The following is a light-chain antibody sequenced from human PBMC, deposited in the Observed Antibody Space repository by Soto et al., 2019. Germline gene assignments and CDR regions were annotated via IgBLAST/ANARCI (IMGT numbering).Light chain of an antibody. CDR1: QSISSW. Sequence: DTQMTQSPSTLSASVGDRVTITCRASQSISSWLAWYQQKPGKAPKLLIFDASSLESGVPSSFSGSGSGTEFTLTISSLQPDDFATYYCQQYYSYPYTFGQGTRLEIK. V-gene: IGKV1-5*01. CDR3: QQYYSYPYT. CDR2: DAS. J-gene: IGKJ5*01.